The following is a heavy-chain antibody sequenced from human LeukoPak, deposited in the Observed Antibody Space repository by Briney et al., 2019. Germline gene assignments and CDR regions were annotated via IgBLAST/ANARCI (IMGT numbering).Heavy chain of an antibody. D-gene: IGHD3-9*01. J-gene: IGHJ5*02. CDR3: ARDRRYFDWLFRNWFDP. Sequence: GASVKVSCKASGYTFTGYYMHWVRQAPGQRLEWMGWINPNSGGTNYAQKSQGRVTMTRDTSISTAYMELSRLRSDDTAVYYCARDRRYFDWLFRNWFDPWGQGTLVTVSS. V-gene: IGHV1-2*02. CDR2: INPNSGGT. CDR1: GYTFTGYY.